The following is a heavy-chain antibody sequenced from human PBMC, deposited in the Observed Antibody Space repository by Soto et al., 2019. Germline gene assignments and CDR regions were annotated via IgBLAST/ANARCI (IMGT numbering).Heavy chain of an antibody. CDR3: ALEVASTAMVLYYYYAMDV. CDR1: GGTFSSYA. Sequence: SVKVSCKASGGTFSSYAISWVRQAPVQGLEWMGGIIPIFGTANYAQKFQGRVTITAEKSTSTAYTERSSLRSEDMAVYFCALEVASTAMVLYYYYAMDVWG. CDR2: IIPIFGTA. V-gene: IGHV1-69*06. J-gene: IGHJ6*02. D-gene: IGHD5-18*01.